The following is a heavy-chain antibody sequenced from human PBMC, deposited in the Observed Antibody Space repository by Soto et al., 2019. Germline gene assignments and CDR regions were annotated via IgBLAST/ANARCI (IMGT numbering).Heavy chain of an antibody. J-gene: IGHJ6*03. CDR3: ARDPLLKRIYYYYCYMDV. Sequence: QVQLVQSGAEVKKPGASVKVSCKASGYTFTSYAMHWVRQAPGQRLEWMGWINAGNGNTKYSQKFQGRVTITRDTSASTAYMELSSLRSEDTAVYYCARDPLLKRIYYYYCYMDVWGKGTTVTVSS. V-gene: IGHV1-3*01. CDR2: INAGNGNT. CDR1: GYTFTSYA.